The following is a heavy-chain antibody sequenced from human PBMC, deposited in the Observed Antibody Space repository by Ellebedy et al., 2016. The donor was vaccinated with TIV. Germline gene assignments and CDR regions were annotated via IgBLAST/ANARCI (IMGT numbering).Heavy chain of an antibody. CDR3: ARGGYSYGTPSV. Sequence: SETLSLXXSVSGGSLTSYYWSWIRQSAGKGLEWIGRIYTSGYTNYNPSLKSRVTMAADTSKNQFSLILVSVTAADTAVYYCARGGYSYGTPSVWGKGTSVVVSS. CDR1: GGSLTSYY. V-gene: IGHV4-4*07. CDR2: IYTSGYT. J-gene: IGHJ6*04. D-gene: IGHD5-18*01.